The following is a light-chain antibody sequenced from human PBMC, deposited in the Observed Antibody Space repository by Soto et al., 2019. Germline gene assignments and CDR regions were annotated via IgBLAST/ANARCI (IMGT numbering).Light chain of an antibody. CDR1: SSDVGGYNA. CDR3: SSYTSSSTLI. V-gene: IGLV2-14*03. Sequence: QSVLTQPASVSGSPGQSITISCTGTSSDVGGYNAVSWYQQHPGKAPKLMIYDVSNRPSGVSKRFSGSKSGSTAALTISGLQAEDEADYYCSSYTSSSTLIFGGGTKLTVL. CDR2: DVS. J-gene: IGLJ2*01.